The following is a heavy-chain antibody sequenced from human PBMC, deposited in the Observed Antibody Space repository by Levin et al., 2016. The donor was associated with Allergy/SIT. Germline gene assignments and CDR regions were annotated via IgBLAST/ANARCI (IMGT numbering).Heavy chain of an antibody. Sequence: GESLKISCAASGFAFSSYGMHWVRQAPGKGLEWVALRSYDGSNKDYADSVKGRFTVSRDTSENTLYLQMNSLRTEDTAVYYCAKDLLVVVPVPIAGGMDVWGQGTTVTVSS. V-gene: IGHV3-30*18. D-gene: IGHD2-2*02. CDR1: GFAFSSYG. CDR3: AKDLLVVVPVPIAGGMDV. CDR2: RSYDGSNK. J-gene: IGHJ6*02.